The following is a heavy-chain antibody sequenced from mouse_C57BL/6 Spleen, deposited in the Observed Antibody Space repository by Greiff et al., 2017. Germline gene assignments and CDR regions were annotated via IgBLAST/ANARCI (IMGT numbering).Heavy chain of an antibody. CDR3: AGDQLGRGYFDY. CDR1: GFPITSGYY. Sequence: VQLQESGPGLVKPSQSLFLTCSITGFPITSGYYWIWIRQSPGKPLEWMGYITHSGETFYNPSLPSPISITRETSKNQFFLQLNSVTTEDTAMYYCAGDQLGRGYFDYWGQGTTLTVSS. CDR2: ITHSGET. V-gene: IGHV12-3*01. J-gene: IGHJ2*01. D-gene: IGHD4-1*02.